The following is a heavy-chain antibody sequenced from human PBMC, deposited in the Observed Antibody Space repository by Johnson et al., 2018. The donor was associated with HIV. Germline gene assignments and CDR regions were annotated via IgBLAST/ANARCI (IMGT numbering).Heavy chain of an antibody. CDR2: IASSDSPI. D-gene: IGHD3-22*01. Sequence: QVQLVESGGGLVKPGGSLRLSCAASGFTFSDYYMSWIRQAPGKGLEWVSYIASSDSPIYSADSVKGRFTISRDNAQNSLYLHMNSLRAEDTDVYYCARQLKYYYESSGYYYLSSASFDIWGQGTMVTVSS. V-gene: IGHV3-11*04. J-gene: IGHJ3*02. CDR3: ARQLKYYYESSGYYYLSSASFDI. CDR1: GFTFSDYY.